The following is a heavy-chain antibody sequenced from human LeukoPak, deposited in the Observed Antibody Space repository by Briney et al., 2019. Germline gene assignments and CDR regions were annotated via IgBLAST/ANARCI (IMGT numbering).Heavy chain of an antibody. CDR1: GFTFSSYG. CDR3: AKIMTVLAARHPFDY. Sequence: PGGSLRLSCAASGFTFSSYGMHWVRQAPGKGLEWVAFIRYDGSNKYYADSVKGRFTISRDNSKNTLYLQMNSLRAEDTAVYYCAKIMTVLAARHPFDYWGQGTLVTVSS. V-gene: IGHV3-30*02. CDR2: IRYDGSNK. J-gene: IGHJ4*02. D-gene: IGHD6-6*01.